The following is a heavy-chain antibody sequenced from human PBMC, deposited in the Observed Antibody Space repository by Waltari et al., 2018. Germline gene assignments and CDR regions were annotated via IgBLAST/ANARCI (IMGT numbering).Heavy chain of an antibody. CDR1: GFTFSSYS. J-gene: IGHJ4*02. V-gene: IGHV3-21*01. D-gene: IGHD5-18*01. Sequence: EVQLVESGGGLVKPGGSLRLSCAASGFTFSSYSMNWVRQAPGKGGEWISSISSSSSYIYYADSVKCRFTISRDNAKNSLYLQMNSLRAEDTAVYYCARAAYSYGFDYWGQGTLVTVSS. CDR3: ARAAYSYGFDY. CDR2: ISSSSSYI.